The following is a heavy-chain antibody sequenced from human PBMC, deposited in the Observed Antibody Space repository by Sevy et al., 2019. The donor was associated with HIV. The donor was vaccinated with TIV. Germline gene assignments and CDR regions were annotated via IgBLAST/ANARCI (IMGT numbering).Heavy chain of an antibody. J-gene: IGHJ4*02. CDR3: ARGGFWSGYGPL. D-gene: IGHD3-3*01. CDR1: GFTFKNFW. V-gene: IGHV3-74*01. Sequence: GGSLRLSCAASGFTFKNFWMHWVRQAPGKGLVWVSRINQGGSSTSYVDSVKGRFTISRDNAKNTLYLEMKSLRAEDSAVYYCARGGFWSGYGPLWGQGTLVTVSS. CDR2: INQGGSST.